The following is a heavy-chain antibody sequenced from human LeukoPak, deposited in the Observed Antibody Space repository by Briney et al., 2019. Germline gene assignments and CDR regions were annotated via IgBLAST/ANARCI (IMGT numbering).Heavy chain of an antibody. CDR2: IGTAGDT. Sequence: GGSLRLSCAASGFIFSSYDMHWVRQPTGKGLEWVSGIGTAGDTYYPASVKGRFTISRDNAKNSLYLQMNSLRAEDTAVYYCASQGYDSSVGGDYWGQGTLVTVSS. J-gene: IGHJ4*02. CDR1: GFIFSSYD. CDR3: ASQGYDSSVGGDY. D-gene: IGHD3-22*01. V-gene: IGHV3-13*01.